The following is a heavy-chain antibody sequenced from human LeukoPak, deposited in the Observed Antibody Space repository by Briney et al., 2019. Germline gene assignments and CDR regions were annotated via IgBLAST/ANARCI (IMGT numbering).Heavy chain of an antibody. J-gene: IGHJ4*02. D-gene: IGHD6-13*01. V-gene: IGHV4-39*07. CDR2: IHYSGST. CDR3: ARGPRYSSSWYSIGVNDY. CDR1: GGSISSSSYY. Sequence: SETLSLTCTVSGGSISSSSYYWGWIRQPPGKGLEWIGTIHYSGSTYYNTSLKSRVTISVDTSKNQFSLKLRSVTAADTAVYYCARGPRYSSSWYSIGVNDYWGQGTLVTVSS.